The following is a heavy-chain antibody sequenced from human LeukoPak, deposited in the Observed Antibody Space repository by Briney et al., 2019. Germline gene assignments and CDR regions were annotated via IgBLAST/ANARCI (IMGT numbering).Heavy chain of an antibody. V-gene: IGHV4-34*01. CDR1: GGSFSGYY. J-gene: IGHJ4*02. CDR2: INHSGST. D-gene: IGHD6-19*01. Sequence: PSETLSLTCAVYGGSFSGYYWSWIRQPPGKGLEWIGEINHSGSTNYNPSLKSRVTISVDTSKNQFSLKLSPVIAADTAVYYCARVVVAVAGTGDYWGQGTLVTVSS. CDR3: ARVVVAVAGTGDY.